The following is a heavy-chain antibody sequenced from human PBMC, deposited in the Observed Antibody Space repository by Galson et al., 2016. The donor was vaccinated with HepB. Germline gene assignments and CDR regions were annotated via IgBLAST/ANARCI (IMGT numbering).Heavy chain of an antibody. CDR3: AKAPGAIWTFDY. D-gene: IGHD3/OR15-3a*01. CDR1: GFTFSDYA. CDR2: ISGSGDST. V-gene: IGHV3-23*01. J-gene: IGHJ4*02. Sequence: SLRLSCAASGFTFSDYAMSWVRRAPGKGLEWVSSISGSGDSTHYADSVKGRFTISRDNSKNTLFLQMNRLRVEDTAIYYCAKAPGAIWTFDYWGQGSLVTVSS.